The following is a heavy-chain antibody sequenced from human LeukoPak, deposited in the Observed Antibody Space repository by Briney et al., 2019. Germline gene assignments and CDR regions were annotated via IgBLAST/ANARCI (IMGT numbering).Heavy chain of an antibody. J-gene: IGHJ4*02. D-gene: IGHD3-22*01. Sequence: ASVKVSCKASGYTFTGHSIHWVRQAPGQGLEWIGWINPSSGGTKYAQNFQGRVTMTSDTSISTAYMELSWLKSDDTALYYCARDDYYDVSGFDSWGQGTLVTVSS. CDR2: INPSSGGT. CDR1: GYTFTGHS. CDR3: ARDDYYDVSGFDS. V-gene: IGHV1-2*02.